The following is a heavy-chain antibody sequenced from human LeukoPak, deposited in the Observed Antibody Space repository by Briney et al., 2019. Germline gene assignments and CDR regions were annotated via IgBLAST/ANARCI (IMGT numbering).Heavy chain of an antibody. V-gene: IGHV3-30*04. CDR1: GFTFSSYA. CDR2: ISYDGSNK. Sequence: GGSLRLSWAASGFTFSSYAMHWVRQAPGKGLEWVAVISYDGSNKYYADSVKGRFTISRDNSKNTLYLQMNSLRAEDTAVYYCARDLSSSWYFDYYYGMDVWGQRTTVTVS. J-gene: IGHJ6*02. CDR3: ARDLSSSWYFDYYYGMDV. D-gene: IGHD6-13*01.